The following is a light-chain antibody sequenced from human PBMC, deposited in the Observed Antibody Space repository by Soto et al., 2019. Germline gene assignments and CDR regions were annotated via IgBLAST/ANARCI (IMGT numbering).Light chain of an antibody. CDR1: SSDVGGYNY. J-gene: IGLJ2*01. CDR2: EVT. Sequence: QSALTQPPSASGSLGQSVTISCTGTSSDVGGYNYVSWHQQHPGKAPKVMIYEVTKRPPGVPDRFSGSKSGNTASLTVSGLQAEEEADYYCSPFAGGGNPVLLGGGTQLTVL. CDR3: SPFAGGGNPVL. V-gene: IGLV2-8*01.